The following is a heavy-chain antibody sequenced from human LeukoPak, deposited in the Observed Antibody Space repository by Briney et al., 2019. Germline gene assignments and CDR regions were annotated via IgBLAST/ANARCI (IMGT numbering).Heavy chain of an antibody. J-gene: IGHJ4*02. D-gene: IGHD2-15*01. CDR1: GLPFRSYN. CDR3: ARGDCSGGSCHSGL. V-gene: IGHV3-21*01. Sequence: GGSLRLSCAASGLPFRSYNMSWVRKAPGKGLEWVSSISTSSSYIYYADSVKGRFTISRDNARKSLFLQMNSLRAEDTAVYFCARGDCSGGSCHSGLWGQGTLVTVSS. CDR2: ISTSSSYI.